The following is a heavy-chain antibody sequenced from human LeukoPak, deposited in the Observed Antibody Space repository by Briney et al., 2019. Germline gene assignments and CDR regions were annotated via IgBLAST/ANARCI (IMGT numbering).Heavy chain of an antibody. CDR1: GITFSNKS. J-gene: IGHJ4*02. Sequence: PGGFLIPSWASSGITFSNKSMNLGRQAPGNVLEWVSYISPSSSTIYYADSVKGRFTISRDNAKNSLSLQMNSLRAEDTAVYYCASSSSLGNWGQGTLVTVSS. CDR2: ISPSSSTI. CDR3: ASSSSLGN. V-gene: IGHV3-48*01. D-gene: IGHD6-6*01.